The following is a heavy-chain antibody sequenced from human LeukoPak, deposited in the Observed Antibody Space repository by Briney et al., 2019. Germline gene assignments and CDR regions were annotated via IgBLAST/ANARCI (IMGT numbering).Heavy chain of an antibody. J-gene: IGHJ4*02. D-gene: IGHD3-22*01. V-gene: IGHV3-30*02. CDR2: IRYDGSNK. CDR1: GFTFSSYG. CDR3: AKRKGTYYYDSSGYYPDY. Sequence: GGSLRLSCAASGFTFSSYGMHWVRQAPGKGLEWVAFIRYDGSNKYYADSVKGRFTISRDNSKNTLYLQMNSLRAEDTAVYYCAKRKGTYYYDSSGYYPDYWGQGTLVTVSS.